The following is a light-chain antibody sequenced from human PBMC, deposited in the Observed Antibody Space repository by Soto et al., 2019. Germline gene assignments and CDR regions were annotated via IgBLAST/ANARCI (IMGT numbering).Light chain of an antibody. CDR3: QQSYSTPRT. V-gene: IGKV1-39*01. CDR2: GAS. CDR1: QSISSY. Sequence: DIQMTQSPSSLSASVGDRVTITCRESQSISSYLNWYQQKPGKAPKLLIYGASSLQSGVPSRFSGSGSGTDFTLTISSLQPEDFGTYYCQQSYSTPRTFGQGTQVEIK. J-gene: IGKJ1*01.